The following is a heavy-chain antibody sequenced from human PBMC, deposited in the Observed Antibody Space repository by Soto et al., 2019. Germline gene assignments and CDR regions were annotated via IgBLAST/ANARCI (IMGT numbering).Heavy chain of an antibody. CDR2: VKQDGSEE. V-gene: IGHV3-7*01. CDR1: GYSISTYW. CDR3: AALDTAMVKTAGY. J-gene: IGHJ4*02. Sequence: EVQLVESGGGLVQPGGSLRLSCAASGYSISTYWMSWVRQAPGKWLEWVANVKQDGSEEYYVDSVKGRFTISRDNAKNSLYLQMNSLRVEDTAVYYCAALDTAMVKTAGYWGQGTLVTVSS. D-gene: IGHD5-18*01.